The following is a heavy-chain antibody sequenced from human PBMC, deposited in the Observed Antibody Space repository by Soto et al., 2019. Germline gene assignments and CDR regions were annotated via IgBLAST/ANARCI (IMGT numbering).Heavy chain of an antibody. CDR1: GYTFSTCD. D-gene: IGHD2-21*02. V-gene: IGHV1-3*01. CDR3: ARSIVVVTALDY. Sequence: ASVKVSCKASGYTFSTCDMHWVRQAPGQRLEWMGWINGYNGETAYSQTFQGRVTISRDTSASTVYMELSSLRSEDTAVYYCARSIVVVTALDYWGKGTLVTVSS. CDR2: INGYNGET. J-gene: IGHJ4*02.